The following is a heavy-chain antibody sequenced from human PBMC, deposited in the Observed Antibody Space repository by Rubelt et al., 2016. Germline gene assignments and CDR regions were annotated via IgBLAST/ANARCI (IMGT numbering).Heavy chain of an antibody. J-gene: IGHJ4*02. CDR3: ARDGNSGLGFDY. CDR2: ISAYNGKK. Sequence: QVQLVQSGVEVKKPGASVKVSCKASGYTFTSYGISWVRQAPGQGLEWMGWISAYNGKKNNVRKFQGGATRATDTSTGKAYMELRSLRSDDTAVYYCARDGNSGLGFDYWGQGTLVTVSS. D-gene: IGHD4-23*01. CDR1: GYTFTSYG. V-gene: IGHV1-18*01.